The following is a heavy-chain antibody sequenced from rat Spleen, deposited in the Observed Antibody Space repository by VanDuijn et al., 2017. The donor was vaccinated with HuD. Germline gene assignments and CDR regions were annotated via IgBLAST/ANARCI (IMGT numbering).Heavy chain of an antibody. Sequence: EVQLVESGGGLVEPGRSLKLSCAASGFTFSSFPMAWVRQAPKKGLEWVASISPSGVSTFYRDSVKGRFTFSRENAKSTLYLQMDSLRSEDTATYYCARRAHYDGYSNYFDYWGQGVMVTVSS. CDR3: ARRAHYDGYSNYFDY. CDR1: GFTFSSFP. J-gene: IGHJ2*01. D-gene: IGHD1-12*03. CDR2: ISPSGVST. V-gene: IGHV5-46*01.